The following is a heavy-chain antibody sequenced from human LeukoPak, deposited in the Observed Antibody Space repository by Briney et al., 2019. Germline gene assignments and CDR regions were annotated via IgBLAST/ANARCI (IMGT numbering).Heavy chain of an antibody. CDR3: AIEGDYYYMDV. CDR1: GGSIRTDY. CDR2: ISSSGST. J-gene: IGHJ6*03. V-gene: IGHV4-4*07. Sequence: SETLSLTCTVSGGSIRTDYWSWIRQPAGQGLEWIGRISSSGSTNYNPSLKSRVTISVDTSKNQSSLKLSSVTAADTAVYYCAIEGDYYYMDVGGKGTTVTVSS.